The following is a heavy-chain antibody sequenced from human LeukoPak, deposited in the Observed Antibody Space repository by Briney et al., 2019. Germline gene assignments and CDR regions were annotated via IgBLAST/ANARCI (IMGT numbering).Heavy chain of an antibody. J-gene: IGHJ4*02. V-gene: IGHV3-21*01. CDR3: ARGADYYDSSGPVLFDY. Sequence: GGSLRLSCAASGYTFSSYSINWVRQAPGKGLEWVPSISSSSSYIYYADSVKGRFTISRDNAKNSLYLQMNSLRAEDTAVYYCARGADYYDSSGPVLFDYWGQGTLVTVSS. CDR2: ISSSSSYI. CDR1: GYTFSSYS. D-gene: IGHD3-22*01.